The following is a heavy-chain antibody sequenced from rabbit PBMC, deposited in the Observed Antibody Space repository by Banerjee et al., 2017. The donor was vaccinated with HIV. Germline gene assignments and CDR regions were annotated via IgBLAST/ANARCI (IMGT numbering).Heavy chain of an antibody. CDR1: GFSFSTDYD. CDR2: IYTGNGKN. V-gene: IGHV1S45*01. D-gene: IGHD8-1*01. CDR3: ARDAGSYDYIDVYFNL. J-gene: IGHJ4*01. Sequence: QEHLKESGGGLVQPGGSLKLSCTASGFSFSTDYDMCWVRQAPGKGLEWIGCIYTGNGKNYYASWAKGRFTISKASSTTVTLEMTSLTAADTAAYFCARDAGSYDYIDVYFNLWGPGTLVTVS.